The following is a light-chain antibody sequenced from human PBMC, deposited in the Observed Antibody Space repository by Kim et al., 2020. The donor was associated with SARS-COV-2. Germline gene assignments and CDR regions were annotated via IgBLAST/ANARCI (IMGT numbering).Light chain of an antibody. Sequence: DIQMTQSPSTLSASVGDRVTITCRASQSISSWLVWYQQKPGKAPKLLIYKASSLESGVPSRFSGSRSGTEFTLTISSLQPDDCATFYSKQYNSTTWTFGQATKVEIK. CDR1: QSISSW. V-gene: IGKV1-5*03. J-gene: IGKJ1*01. CDR2: KAS. CDR3: KQYNSTTWT.